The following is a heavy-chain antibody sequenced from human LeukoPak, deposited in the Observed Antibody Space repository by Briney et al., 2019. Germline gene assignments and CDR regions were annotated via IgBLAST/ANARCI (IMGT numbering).Heavy chain of an antibody. J-gene: IGHJ4*02. V-gene: IGHV4-39*07. CDR1: SGSISSSNYY. Sequence: SETLSLTCTVSSGSISSSNYYWGWTRQPPGKGLEWIGTMDYSGSTYYNPSLKSRVTISVDTSKNQFSLKLSSVTAADTAIYYCARDRSSISWFYYWGQGTLVTVSS. CDR2: MDYSGST. D-gene: IGHD2-2*01. CDR3: ARDRSSISWFYY.